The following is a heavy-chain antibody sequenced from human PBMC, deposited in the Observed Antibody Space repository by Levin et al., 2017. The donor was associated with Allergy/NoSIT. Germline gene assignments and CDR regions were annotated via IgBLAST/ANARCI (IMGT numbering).Heavy chain of an antibody. Sequence: ASVKVSCKASGYTFSVYFMHWVRHAPGQGLERMGRINPNTGVTNYAQKFQGRITMTRDTSISTAYMEVTRLKSDDTAVYYCARVPITGNTIPDYWGQGTLVTVSS. V-gene: IGHV1-2*06. J-gene: IGHJ4*02. CDR2: INPNTGVT. CDR1: GYTFSVYF. CDR3: ARVPITGNTIPDY. D-gene: IGHD1-7*01.